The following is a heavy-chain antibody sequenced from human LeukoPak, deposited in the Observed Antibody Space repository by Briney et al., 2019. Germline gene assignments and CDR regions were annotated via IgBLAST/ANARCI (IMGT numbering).Heavy chain of an antibody. CDR3: ARRGIAAAGQIYFDL. J-gene: IGHJ4*02. CDR2: ISGSGGST. Sequence: GGSLRLSCAASGFTFSSYAMSWVRQAPGKGLEWVSAISGSGGSTYYADSVKGRFTISRDNSKNTLYLQMNSLRAEDTAVYYCARRGIAAAGQIYFDLWGQGTLVTVSS. D-gene: IGHD6-13*01. V-gene: IGHV3-23*01. CDR1: GFTFSSYA.